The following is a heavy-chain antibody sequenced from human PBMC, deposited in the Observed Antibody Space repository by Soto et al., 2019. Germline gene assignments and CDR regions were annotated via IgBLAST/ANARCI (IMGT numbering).Heavy chain of an antibody. D-gene: IGHD3-3*01. CDR2: IYNSGSA. CDR3: ARGRGFLDAFDI. J-gene: IGHJ3*02. Sequence: QVQLQESGPGLVKPSETLSLTCTVSGNSVSSATFYWSWIRQPPGKGLEWIGYIYNSGSANYNPSLKSRVTISVDTSKNQFSLTLGSVTAADTAFYYCARGRGFLDAFDIWGQGTVVTVSS. V-gene: IGHV4-61*01. CDR1: GNSVSSATFY.